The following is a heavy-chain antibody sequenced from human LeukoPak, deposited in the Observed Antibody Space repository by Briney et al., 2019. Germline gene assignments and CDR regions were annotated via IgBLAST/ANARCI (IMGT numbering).Heavy chain of an antibody. CDR1: GGSFSGYY. Sequence: SETLSLTCAVYGGSFSGYYWSWIRQPPGKGLEWIGENNHSGSTNYNPSLKSRVTISVDTSKNQFSLKLSSVTAADTAVYYCARDVDIVSYFDYWGQGTLVTVSS. V-gene: IGHV4-34*01. D-gene: IGHD5/OR15-5a*01. CDR3: ARDVDIVSYFDY. J-gene: IGHJ4*02. CDR2: NNHSGST.